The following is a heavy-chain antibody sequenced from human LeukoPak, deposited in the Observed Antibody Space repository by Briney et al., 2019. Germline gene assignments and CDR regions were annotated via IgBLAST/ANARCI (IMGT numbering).Heavy chain of an antibody. V-gene: IGHV3-30*18. D-gene: IGHD3-10*02. CDR3: AELGITMIGGV. CDR1: VFTFSSYG. Sequence: PGGSLRLSCAASVFTFSSYGMHWVRQAPGKGLGRVAVISYDGSNKYYADSVKGRFTISRDNSKNTLYLQMNSLRAEDTAVYYCAELGITMIGGVWGKGTTVTVSS. CDR2: ISYDGSNK. J-gene: IGHJ6*04.